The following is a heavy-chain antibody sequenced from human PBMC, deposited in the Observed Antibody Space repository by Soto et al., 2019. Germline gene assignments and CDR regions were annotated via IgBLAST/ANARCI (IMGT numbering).Heavy chain of an antibody. CDR1: GFAFGDFA. CDR2: ITSKKYGGTP. Sequence: GGSLRLPCITSGFAFGDFAMTWFRQAPGKGLEWVGFITSKKYGGTPQYAASVKGRFSISRDDSKSIAYLQMNNLKTDDTAVYYCSRIPPESYRAYDFPMDVRGQGTTVPVSS. CDR3: SRIPPESYRAYDFPMDV. D-gene: IGHD5-12*01. J-gene: IGHJ6*02. V-gene: IGHV3-49*03.